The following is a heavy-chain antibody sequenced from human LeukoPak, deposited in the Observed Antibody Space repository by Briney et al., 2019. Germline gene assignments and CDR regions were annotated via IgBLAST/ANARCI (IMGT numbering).Heavy chain of an antibody. CDR3: ASRGVEQLGFEY. CDR1: GGSISSSSYY. CDR2: IYYSGST. Sequence: SETLSLTCTVSGGSISSSSYYWGWIRQPPGKGLEWIGSIYYSGSTYYNPSLKSRVTISVDTSKNQFPLKLSSVTAADTAVYYCASRGVEQLGFEYWGQGTLVTVSS. V-gene: IGHV4-39*06. D-gene: IGHD6-13*01. J-gene: IGHJ4*02.